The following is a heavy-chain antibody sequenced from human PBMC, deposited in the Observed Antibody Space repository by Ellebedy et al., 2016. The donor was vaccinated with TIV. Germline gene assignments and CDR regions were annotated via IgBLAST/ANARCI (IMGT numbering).Heavy chain of an antibody. Sequence: GESLKISCKGSGYSFASYWIRWVRQMPGKGLEWMGRIDPTDSYTYYSPSFQGHVTISADKSINTAYLQWSSLKASDTAMYSCARDYYSALDVWGQGTSVTVSS. J-gene: IGHJ6*02. CDR1: GYSFASYW. V-gene: IGHV5-10-1*01. CDR2: IDPTDSYT. CDR3: ARDYYSALDV.